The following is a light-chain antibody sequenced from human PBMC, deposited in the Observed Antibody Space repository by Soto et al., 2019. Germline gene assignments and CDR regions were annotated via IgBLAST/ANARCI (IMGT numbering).Light chain of an antibody. CDR1: QTVSQDY. Sequence: EIVLTQSPGTLSLSPGERATFSCRASQTVSQDYLAWFQHKPGQAPRLLMFSATSRAAGIPDRFSGSGSGTDFTLTISRLDPEDFAVYFCQQYGSSPQTFDQGTRVEIK. J-gene: IGKJ1*01. CDR2: SAT. V-gene: IGKV3-20*01. CDR3: QQYGSSPQT.